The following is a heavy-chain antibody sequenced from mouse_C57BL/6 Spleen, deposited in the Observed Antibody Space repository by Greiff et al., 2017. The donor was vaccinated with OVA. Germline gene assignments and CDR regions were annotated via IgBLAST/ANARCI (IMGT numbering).Heavy chain of an antibody. J-gene: IGHJ4*01. CDR2: ISYDGSN. Sequence: EVHLVESGPGLVKPSQSLSLTCSVTGYSITSGYYWNWIRQFPGNKLEWMGYISYDGSNNYNPSLKNRISITRDTSKNQFFLKLNSVTTEDTATYYCARVDYGSSLGAMDYWGQGTSVTVSS. CDR3: ARVDYGSSLGAMDY. V-gene: IGHV3-6*01. CDR1: GYSITSGYY. D-gene: IGHD1-1*01.